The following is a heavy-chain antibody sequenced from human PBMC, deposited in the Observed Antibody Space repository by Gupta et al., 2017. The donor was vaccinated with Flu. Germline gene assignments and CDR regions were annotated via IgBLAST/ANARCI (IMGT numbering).Heavy chain of an antibody. CDR3: VQLRTIYNSHARNYYYSGMDA. CDR2: IYFSGPT. Sequence: QLRLQESGPGLVKPSETLSLTCTVSGGSISSPSSYWGWVRQPPGKGLEWLGTIYFSGPTYYTPSLEGQISMSVDTSKNRFSLRLTSVTATDTAVYYCVQLRTIYNSHARNYYYSGMDAWGQGSSVTVSS. J-gene: IGHJ6*02. D-gene: IGHD3-3*01. V-gene: IGHV4-39*01. CDR1: GGSISSPSSY.